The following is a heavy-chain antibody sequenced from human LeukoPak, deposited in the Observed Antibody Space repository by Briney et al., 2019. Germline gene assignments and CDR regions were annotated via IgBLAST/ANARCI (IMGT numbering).Heavy chain of an antibody. CDR1: GGSISNFY. J-gene: IGHJ3*02. Sequence: PSETLSLTCTVSGGSISNFYGSWVRQPPEKGLEGIGYIYYSGRTKYNPSLKSRVTMSVDTSKNQFSLKLNSVTAADTAVYYCARQGFSVGSNYYFAFDIWGQGTMVTVSS. CDR2: IYYSGRT. V-gene: IGHV4-59*08. CDR3: ARQGFSVGSNYYFAFDI. D-gene: IGHD2-21*01.